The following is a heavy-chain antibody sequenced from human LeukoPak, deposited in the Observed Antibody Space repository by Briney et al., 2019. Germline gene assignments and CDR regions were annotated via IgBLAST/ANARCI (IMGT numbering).Heavy chain of an antibody. CDR1: GYSISSGYD. D-gene: IGHD3-22*01. Sequence: SETLSLTCALSGYSISSGYDWGWIRQPPGTGLGRIGSIYHSRSTYYNPSDKSRVTISVDTAKNKYSLKLSIVTAADTAVYYCASDRGYYDSSGYYAVDYWGQGTLVTVSS. V-gene: IGHV4-38-2*01. CDR3: ASDRGYYDSSGYYAVDY. J-gene: IGHJ4*02. CDR2: IYHSRST.